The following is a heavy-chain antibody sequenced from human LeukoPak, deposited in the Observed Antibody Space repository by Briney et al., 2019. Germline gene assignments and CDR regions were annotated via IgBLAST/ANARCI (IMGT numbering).Heavy chain of an antibody. Sequence: GESLKISCKASGNSFTNYWVGWVRQMPGKGLEWMGIIYPDDSDTRYSPSFRGQVTISADRSISTAYLQWSGLKASDTAMYYCARLLSLAGYIDYWGQGTLVTVSS. CDR3: ARLLSLAGYIDY. V-gene: IGHV5-51*01. CDR2: IYPDDSDT. CDR1: GNSFTNYW. J-gene: IGHJ4*02. D-gene: IGHD6-19*01.